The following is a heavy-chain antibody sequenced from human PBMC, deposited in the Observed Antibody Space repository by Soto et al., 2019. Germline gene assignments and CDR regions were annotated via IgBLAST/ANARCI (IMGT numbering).Heavy chain of an antibody. D-gene: IGHD3-16*01. CDR1: GFTFDGYA. V-gene: IGHV3-9*01. Sequence: EMQLVESGGGLVQPGRSLRLSCAASGFTFDGYAMHWVRQAPGKGLEWVSRISWNSGSIVYADSVMGRFTISRDNAKNSLYLQMDNLRAEDTALYYCAKGIGPRGDRYYYNGMDVWGQGTTVTVSS. CDR3: AKGIGPRGDRYYYNGMDV. CDR2: ISWNSGSI. J-gene: IGHJ6*02.